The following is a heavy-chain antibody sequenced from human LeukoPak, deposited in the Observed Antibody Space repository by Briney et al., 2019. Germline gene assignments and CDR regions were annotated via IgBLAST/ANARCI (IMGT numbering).Heavy chain of an antibody. D-gene: IGHD2-8*02. V-gene: IGHV1-2*02. Sequence: ASVKVSCKASGYTFTGYYMHWVRQAPGQGLEWMGWINPNSGGTNYAQKFQGRVTMTRDTSISTAYMELSRLRSDDTAVYYCARYISPMHGTVDYWGQGTLVTVSS. CDR1: GYTFTGYY. CDR3: ARYISPMHGTVDY. CDR2: INPNSGGT. J-gene: IGHJ4*02.